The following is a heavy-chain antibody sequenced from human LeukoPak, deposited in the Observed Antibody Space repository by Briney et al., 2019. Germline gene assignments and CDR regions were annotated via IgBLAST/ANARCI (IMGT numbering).Heavy chain of an antibody. D-gene: IGHD1-7*01. J-gene: IGHJ4*02. V-gene: IGHV1-2*02. CDR1: GYTFTGYY. Sequence: ASVRLSCKASGYTFTGYYMHWVRQAPGQGLEWMGWINPNSGGTNYAQKFQGRVTMTRDTSISTAYMELSRLRSDDTAVYYCAIWTGTGTDFARWGEGTVVTVS. CDR2: INPNSGGT. CDR3: AIWTGTGTDFAR.